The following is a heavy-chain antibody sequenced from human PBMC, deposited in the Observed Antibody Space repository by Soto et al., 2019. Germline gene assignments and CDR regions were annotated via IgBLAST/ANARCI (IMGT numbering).Heavy chain of an antibody. Sequence: QVQLVQSGAEVKKPGSSVKVSCKASGGTFSSYTINWVRQAPGQGLEWMGRIIPILNISNFAQRFQGRVTITADKFMTAAYMELRSLSSEDTAVYYCATSLDNDYIPGVKYYYYMDVWGKGTTVTVSS. J-gene: IGHJ6*03. V-gene: IGHV1-69*02. CDR2: IIPILNIS. D-gene: IGHD4-4*01. CDR3: ATSLDNDYIPGVKYYYYMDV. CDR1: GGTFSSYT.